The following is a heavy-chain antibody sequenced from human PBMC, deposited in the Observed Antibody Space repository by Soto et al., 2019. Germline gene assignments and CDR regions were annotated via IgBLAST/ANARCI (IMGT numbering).Heavy chain of an antibody. CDR2: IDESGDS. D-gene: IGHD1-1*01. CDR3: AREGGYVDY. Sequence: PXETLSLTCTVSGGPIRSSSHYWGWIRQSPGTGLEWIGSIDESGDSYYNPSLKSRVTIFVDTSKNQFSLKLISVTGADSAIYYCAREGGYVDYWGQGTLVTVSS. J-gene: IGHJ4*02. V-gene: IGHV4-39*02. CDR1: GGPIRSSSHY.